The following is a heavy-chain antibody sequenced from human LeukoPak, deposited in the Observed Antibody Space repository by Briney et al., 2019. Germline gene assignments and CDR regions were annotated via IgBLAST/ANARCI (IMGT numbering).Heavy chain of an antibody. CDR2: IIPIFGTA. J-gene: IGHJ3*02. CDR1: GGTFSSYA. CDR3: AREGLTRHPSSGPDAFDI. V-gene: IGHV1-69*01. Sequence: SVKVSCKASGGTFSSYAISWVRQAPGQGLEWMGGIIPIFGTANYAQKFQGRVTTTADESTSTAYMELSSLRSEDTAVYYCAREGLTRHPSSGPDAFDIWGQGTMVTVSS. D-gene: IGHD3-22*01.